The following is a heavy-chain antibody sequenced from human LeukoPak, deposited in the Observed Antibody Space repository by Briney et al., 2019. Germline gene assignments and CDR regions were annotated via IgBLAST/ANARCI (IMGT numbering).Heavy chain of an antibody. Sequence: GGSLRLSCAASGFTFSTYWMHWVRQDPGKGLVWVSRISSDASITSYADPVKGRFTISRDNAKNTLYLQMNSLRAEDTAMYFCARDLTVYGTGPHFGDWGQGTLVTVSS. CDR3: ARDLTVYGTGPHFGD. CDR1: GFTFSTYW. J-gene: IGHJ4*02. CDR2: ISSDASIT. V-gene: IGHV3-74*01. D-gene: IGHD2/OR15-2a*01.